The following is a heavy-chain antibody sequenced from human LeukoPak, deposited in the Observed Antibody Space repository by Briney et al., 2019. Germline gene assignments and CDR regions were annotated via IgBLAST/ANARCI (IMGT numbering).Heavy chain of an antibody. D-gene: IGHD3-10*01. Sequence: SETLSLTCTVSGGSISNYYWSWIRQPAGKGLEWIGRIYHSGSTNYNPSLKSRVTMSVDTSKNQFSLKLSSVTAADTAVYYCARVDEFSWFDPWGQGTLVTVSS. J-gene: IGHJ5*02. CDR2: IYHSGST. CDR1: GGSISNYY. CDR3: ARVDEFSWFDP. V-gene: IGHV4-4*07.